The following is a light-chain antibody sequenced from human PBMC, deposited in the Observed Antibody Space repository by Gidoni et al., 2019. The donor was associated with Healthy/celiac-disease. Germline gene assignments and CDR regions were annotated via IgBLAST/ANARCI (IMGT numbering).Light chain of an antibody. CDR2: GAS. V-gene: IGKV1-39*01. CDR1: QSISSY. Sequence: DIHVTPSPSSLSASAGDRVTITCRASQSISSYLHWYQQKPGKAPRLLIYGASSLQSGIPSRFSGSGSGTDFTLTISSLQPEDFATYYCQQSYSTPPTFGEGTKVEIK. J-gene: IGKJ4*01. CDR3: QQSYSTPPT.